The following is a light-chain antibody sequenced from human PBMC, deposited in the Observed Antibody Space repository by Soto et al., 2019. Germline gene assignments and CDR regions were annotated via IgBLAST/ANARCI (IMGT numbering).Light chain of an antibody. CDR3: QQSYNIPLT. CDR1: QSISSY. CDR2: GAS. V-gene: IGKV1-39*01. J-gene: IGKJ4*01. Sequence: DIPLTHSPSSLSAYVGVIATDXCKASQSISSYLNWYQQKPGKAPNLLIYGASNLQSGVPSRFSGSGSGTDFTLTITSLHPEDLATYYCQQSYNIPLTFGGGTKVDIK.